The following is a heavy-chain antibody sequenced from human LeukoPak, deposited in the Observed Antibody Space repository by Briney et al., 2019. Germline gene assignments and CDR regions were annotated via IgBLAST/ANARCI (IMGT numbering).Heavy chain of an antibody. D-gene: IGHD3-22*01. J-gene: IGHJ3*02. V-gene: IGHV3-66*01. CDR2: IYSGGST. CDR3: ARVKNYYDSSGPDAFDI. CDR1: GFTVSSNY. Sequence: GGSLRLSCAASGFTVSSNYMSWVRQAPGKGLEWVSVIYSGGSTYYADSVKGRFTISRDNSKNTLYLQMNSLRAEDTAVYYCARVKNYYDSSGPDAFDIWGQGTMVTVSS.